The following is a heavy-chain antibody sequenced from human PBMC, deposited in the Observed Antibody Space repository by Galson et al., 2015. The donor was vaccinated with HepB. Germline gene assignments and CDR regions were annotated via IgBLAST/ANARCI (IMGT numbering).Heavy chain of an antibody. D-gene: IGHD6-19*01. J-gene: IGHJ2*01. CDR1: GFSLSTTEMR. CDR3: ARSGYSSGWYPWYFDL. Sequence: PALVKPTQTLTLTCTFSGFSLSTTEMRVSWIRQPPGKALEWLARIDWDDDKFYSTSLKTRLTISKDTSKNQVVLTMTNMDPVDTATYSCARSGYSSGWYPWYFDLWGRGTLVTVSS. V-gene: IGHV2-70*04. CDR2: IDWDDDK.